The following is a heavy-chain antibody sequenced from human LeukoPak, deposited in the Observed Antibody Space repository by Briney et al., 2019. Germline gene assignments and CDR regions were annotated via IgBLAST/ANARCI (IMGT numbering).Heavy chain of an antibody. J-gene: IGHJ5*02. CDR3: ARDLMDYYDSSGYYGS. CDR2: IIPIFGTA. D-gene: IGHD3-22*01. CDR1: GGTFSSYA. Sequence: SVKVSCKASGGTFSSYAISWVRQAPGQGLEWMGGIIPIFGTANYAQKFQGRVTITADESTSTAYMELSSLRSEDTAVYYCARDLMDYYDSSGYYGSWGQGTLVTASS. V-gene: IGHV1-69*13.